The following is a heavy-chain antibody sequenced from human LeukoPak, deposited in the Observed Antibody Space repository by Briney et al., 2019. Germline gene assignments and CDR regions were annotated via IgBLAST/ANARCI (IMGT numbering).Heavy chain of an antibody. Sequence: SVKVSCKASGFTFTSSAVQWVRQARGQRLEWIGWIVVGSGNTNYAQKFQERVTITRDMSTSTAYMELSSLRSEDTAVYYCAADWGSGWYSAGYWGQGTLVTVSS. J-gene: IGHJ4*02. CDR2: IVVGSGNT. D-gene: IGHD6-19*01. V-gene: IGHV1-58*01. CDR1: GFTFTSSA. CDR3: AADWGSGWYSAGY.